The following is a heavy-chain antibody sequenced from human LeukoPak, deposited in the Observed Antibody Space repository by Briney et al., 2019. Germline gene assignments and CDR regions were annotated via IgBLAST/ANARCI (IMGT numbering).Heavy chain of an antibody. CDR1: GFTFDDYA. V-gene: IGHV3-9*01. CDR3: ARTIVAAGEDYFDH. Sequence: PGGSLRLSCAASGFTFDDYAMHWVRQAPGKGLEWVSGISWNSGSIGYADSVKGRFTISRDTSKNTLYLQMNSLRAEDTALYYCARTIVAAGEDYFDHWGQGTLVTVSS. J-gene: IGHJ4*02. CDR2: ISWNSGSI. D-gene: IGHD6-13*01.